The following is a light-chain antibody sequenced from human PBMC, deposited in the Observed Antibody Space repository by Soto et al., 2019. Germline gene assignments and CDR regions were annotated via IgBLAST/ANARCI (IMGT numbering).Light chain of an antibody. J-gene: IGLJ2*01. CDR3: AAWDGSLSGPV. Sequence: QSVLTQPPSASGTPGQRVTISCSGSSSNIGSNTVNWYQQLPGTAPKLLIYNNNNRPSGVPDRFSASKSGTSASLAISGLQSEDEADYYCAAWDGSLSGPVFGGGTKLTV. CDR2: NNN. CDR1: SSNIGSNT. V-gene: IGLV1-44*01.